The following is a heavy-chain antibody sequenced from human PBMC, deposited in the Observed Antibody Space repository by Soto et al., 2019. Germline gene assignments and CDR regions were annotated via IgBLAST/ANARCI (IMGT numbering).Heavy chain of an antibody. D-gene: IGHD6-19*01. J-gene: IGHJ4*02. Sequence: GGSLRLSCAASGFTFSSYALSWVRQAPGKGLEWVSAISGSGGSTYYADSVKGRFTISRDNSKNTLYLQMNSLRAEDTAVYYCAKGSSSGWWYFDYWGQGTLVTVSS. CDR2: ISGSGGST. CDR1: GFTFSSYA. V-gene: IGHV3-23*01. CDR3: AKGSSSGWWYFDY.